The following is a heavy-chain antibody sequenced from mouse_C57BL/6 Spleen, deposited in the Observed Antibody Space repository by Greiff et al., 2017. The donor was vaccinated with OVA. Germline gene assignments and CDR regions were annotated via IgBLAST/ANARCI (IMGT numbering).Heavy chain of an antibody. CDR1: GYTFTGYW. V-gene: IGHV1-9*01. J-gene: IGHJ2*01. CDR2: ILPGSGST. CDR3: ARSRYSNYEETFLDY. D-gene: IGHD2-5*01. Sequence: QVQLQQSGAELMKPGASVKLSCKATGYTFTGYWIEWVKQRPGHGLEWIGEILPGSGSTNYNEKVKGKATFTADTSSNTAYMQLSSLTTEDSAIYYCARSRYSNYEETFLDYWGQGTTLTVSS.